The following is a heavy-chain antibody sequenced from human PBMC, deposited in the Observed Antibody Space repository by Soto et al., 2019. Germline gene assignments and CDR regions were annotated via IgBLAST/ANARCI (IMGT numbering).Heavy chain of an antibody. J-gene: IGHJ3*02. CDR1: GYTFTSYD. CDR2: MNPNSGNT. D-gene: IGHD3-10*01. V-gene: IGHV1-8*01. Sequence: QVQLVQSGAEVKKPGASVKVSCKASGYTFTSYDINWVRQATGQGLEWMGWMNPNSGNTGYAQKFQCRVTMTRNTSISTAYMELSSLRSEDTAVYYCARGINYYDSGDDAFDIWGQGTMVTVSS. CDR3: ARGINYYDSGDDAFDI.